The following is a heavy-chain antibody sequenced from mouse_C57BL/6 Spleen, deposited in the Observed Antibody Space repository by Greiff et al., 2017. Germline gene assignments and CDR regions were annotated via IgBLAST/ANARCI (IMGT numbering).Heavy chain of an antibody. Sequence: QVQLQQPGAELVKPGASVKLSCKASGYTFTSYWMHWVKQRPGQGLEWIGEIDPSDSDTNYNQQFKGKSTLTVDKPSSTAYMNISSLTSEDSAVYYCARSRGNGGDGMDYWGQGTLVTGSS. CDR2: IDPSDSDT. V-gene: IGHV1-69*01. CDR3: ARSRGNGGDGMDY. CDR1: GYTFTSYW. D-gene: IGHD2-1*01. J-gene: IGHJ4*01.